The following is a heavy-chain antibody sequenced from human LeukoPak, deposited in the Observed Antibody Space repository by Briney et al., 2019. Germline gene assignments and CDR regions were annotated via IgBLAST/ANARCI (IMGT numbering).Heavy chain of an antibody. Sequence: PSETLSLTCTVSGGSISSYYWSWIRQPPGKGLEWIGYIYHSGSTKYNPSLKSRVTISVDTSKNQFSLKMSAVTAADTAVYYCARDGYSGNDGLWGQGTLVTVSS. CDR2: IYHSGST. CDR3: ARDGYSGNDGL. J-gene: IGHJ4*02. V-gene: IGHV4-59*01. D-gene: IGHD5-12*01. CDR1: GGSISSYY.